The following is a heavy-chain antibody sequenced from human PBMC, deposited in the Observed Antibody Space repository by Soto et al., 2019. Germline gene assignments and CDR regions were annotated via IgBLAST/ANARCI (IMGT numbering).Heavy chain of an antibody. J-gene: IGHJ3*02. D-gene: IGHD2-8*01. V-gene: IGHV6-1*01. CDR3: ARDPDIVLMVYGPHDAFDI. CDR1: GDSVSSYSAA. CDR2: TYYRSKWYN. Sequence: PLQTLSLTCAISGDSVSSYSAAWNWIRQSPSRGLEWLGRTYYRSKWYNDYAVSVKSRITINPDTSKNQFSLQLNSVTPEDTAVYYCARDPDIVLMVYGPHDAFDIWGQGTMVTVSS.